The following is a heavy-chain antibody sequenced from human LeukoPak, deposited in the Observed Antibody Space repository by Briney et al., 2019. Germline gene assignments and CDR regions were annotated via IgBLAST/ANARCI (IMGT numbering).Heavy chain of an antibody. V-gene: IGHV4-59*01. Sequence: SETLSLTCTVSGGSISSYYWSWIRQPPGKGLEWIGYIYYSGSTNYNPSLKSRVTISVDTSKNQFSLKLSSVTAADTAVYYCARVSYCSSTSCYALNYYYYYYMDVWGKGTTVTVSS. CDR3: ARVSYCSSTSCYALNYYYYYYMDV. CDR2: IYYSGST. D-gene: IGHD2-2*01. J-gene: IGHJ6*03. CDR1: GGSISSYY.